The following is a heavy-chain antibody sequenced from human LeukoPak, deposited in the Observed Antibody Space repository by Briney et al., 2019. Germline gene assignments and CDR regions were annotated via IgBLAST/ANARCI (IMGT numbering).Heavy chain of an antibody. J-gene: IGHJ3*02. D-gene: IGHD3-10*01. CDR3: ARDPWVGEYGAFDI. V-gene: IGHV3-7*01. CDR2: IKQDGSEK. CDR1: GFPLSSYA. Sequence: GGSLRLSCAVSGFPLSSYAMSWVRQAPGKGLEWVANIKQDGSEKNYLDSVKGRFTISRDNAKNSLYLQMSSLRAEDTALYYCARDPWVGEYGAFDIWGQGTMVTVSS.